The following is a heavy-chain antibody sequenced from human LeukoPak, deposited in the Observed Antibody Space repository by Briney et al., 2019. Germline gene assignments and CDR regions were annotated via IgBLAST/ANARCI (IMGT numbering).Heavy chain of an antibody. Sequence: PGGPLTLSCAASGFTFSVNSMNWARKPQGKGLEGISYIGIDSGNTNYADSVKGPFTISGDKAKNSLYLQMNSLRVEDTAVYYCARDYKYAFDNWGQGTLVTVSS. D-gene: IGHD5-24*01. CDR3: ARDYKYAFDN. CDR2: IGIDSGNT. J-gene: IGHJ4*02. CDR1: GFTFSVNS. V-gene: IGHV3-48*01.